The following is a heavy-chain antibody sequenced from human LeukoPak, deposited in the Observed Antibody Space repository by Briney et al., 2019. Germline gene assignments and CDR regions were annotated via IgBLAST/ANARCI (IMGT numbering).Heavy chain of an antibody. CDR3: AKLGHTSGYYARHSDY. CDR1: GFTFSNAW. V-gene: IGHV3-23*01. Sequence: SGGSLRLSCAASGFTFSNAWMSWVRQAPGKGLEWVSGIVPNGATTFYADSVKGRFTISRDNSKNTVYLQMNSLRAEDTALYYCAKLGHTSGYYARHSDYWGQGTLVTVSS. D-gene: IGHD3-22*01. CDR2: IVPNGATT. J-gene: IGHJ4*02.